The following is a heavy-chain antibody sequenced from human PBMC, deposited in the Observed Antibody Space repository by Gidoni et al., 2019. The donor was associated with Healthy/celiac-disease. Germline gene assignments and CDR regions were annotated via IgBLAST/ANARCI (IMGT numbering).Heavy chain of an antibody. Sequence: QVQLVQSGAEVKKPGASVKVSCKASGYTFTGYYMHWVRQAPGQGLEWMGWINPNSGGTNYAHKFQGRVTMTRDTSISTAYMELSRLRSDDTAVYYCARTLDTAMGPPGADAFDIWGQGTMVTVSS. CDR2: INPNSGGT. CDR1: GYTFTGYY. V-gene: IGHV1-2*07. J-gene: IGHJ3*02. D-gene: IGHD5-18*01. CDR3: ARTLDTAMGPPGADAFDI.